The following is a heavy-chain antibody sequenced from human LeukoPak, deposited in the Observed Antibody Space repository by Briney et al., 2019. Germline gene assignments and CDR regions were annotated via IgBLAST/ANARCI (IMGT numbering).Heavy chain of an antibody. Sequence: GESLKISCKGSGYSFTSDWIGWVRQMPGKGLEWMGNIYPGDSDTRYSPSFQGQVAISADKSINSAYLQWTSLKASDTAMYYCARLWESSGYYYYYWGQGTLVTVSS. V-gene: IGHV5-51*01. CDR2: IYPGDSDT. D-gene: IGHD3-22*01. J-gene: IGHJ4*02. CDR3: ARLWESSGYYYYY. CDR1: GYSFTSDW.